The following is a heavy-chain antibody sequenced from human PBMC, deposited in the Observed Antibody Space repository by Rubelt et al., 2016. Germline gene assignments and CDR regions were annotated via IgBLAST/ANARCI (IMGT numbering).Heavy chain of an antibody. V-gene: IGHV3-48*01. CDR3: ARVSSWYGGVFDY. J-gene: IGHJ4*02. Sequence: LGQGLEWVSYISSSSSTIYYADSVKGRFTISRDNSKNTLYLQMNSLRAEDTAVYYCARVSSWYGGVFDYWGQGTLVTVSS. D-gene: IGHD6-13*01. CDR2: ISSSSSTI.